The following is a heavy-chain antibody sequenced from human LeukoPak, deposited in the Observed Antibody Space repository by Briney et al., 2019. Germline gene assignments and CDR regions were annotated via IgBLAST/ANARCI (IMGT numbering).Heavy chain of an antibody. CDR3: ARDFDY. J-gene: IGHJ4*02. CDR2: ISYDGSNK. V-gene: IGHV3-30*04. CDR1: GFTFSSYA. Sequence: GGSLRLSCAASGFTFSSYAMHWVRQAPGKGLEWVAVISYDGSNKYYADSVKGRFTISRDNSKNTLYLQMNSLRAEDTAVYYCARDFDYWGQGTLVTVSS.